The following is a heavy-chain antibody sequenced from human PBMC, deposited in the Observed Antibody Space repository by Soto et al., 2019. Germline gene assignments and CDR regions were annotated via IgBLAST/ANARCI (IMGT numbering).Heavy chain of an antibody. CDR3: AKTPDSNWSPTRDY. D-gene: IGHD6-13*01. J-gene: IGHJ4*02. CDR2: ISGSGGST. CDR1: GFTFSSYA. V-gene: IGHV3-23*01. Sequence: GGSLRLSCAASGFTFSSYAMSWVRQAPGKGLEWVSAISGSGGSTYYPDSVKGRFTISRDNSKNTLYLQSNSLRAEDTPVYYCAKTPDSNWSPTRDYWGQGTLVTVAS.